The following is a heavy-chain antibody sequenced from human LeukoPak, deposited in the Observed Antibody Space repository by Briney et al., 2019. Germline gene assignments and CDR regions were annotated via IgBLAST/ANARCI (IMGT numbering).Heavy chain of an antibody. CDR3: ARHQGDGYNRKSR. Sequence: PGGSLSLPCAASGFPFISNYMSCVRHAPGKGLEGVSVIYSGGGTYYADSVKGRYTICRDNAKNTLYLQMNSLRAEDTAVYYCARHQGDGYNRKSRWGQGTLVTVSS. CDR2: IYSGGGT. D-gene: IGHD5-24*01. CDR1: GFPFISNY. J-gene: IGHJ4*02. V-gene: IGHV3-53*01.